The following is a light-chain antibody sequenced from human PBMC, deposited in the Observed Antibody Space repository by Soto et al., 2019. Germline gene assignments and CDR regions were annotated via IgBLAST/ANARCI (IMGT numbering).Light chain of an antibody. CDR1: QSVSSY. CDR2: DAS. J-gene: IGKJ1*01. Sequence: EIVLTQSPATLSLSPGERATLSCRASQSVSSYLAWYQQKPGQAPRLLIYDASNRATGFPARFSGSGSGTDFILTISSLEPEDSAVYYCQQRSNWQWTFGQGTNVEIK. V-gene: IGKV3-11*01. CDR3: QQRSNWQWT.